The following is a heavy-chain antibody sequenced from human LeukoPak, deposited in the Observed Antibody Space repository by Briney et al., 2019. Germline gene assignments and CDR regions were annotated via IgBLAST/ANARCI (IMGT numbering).Heavy chain of an antibody. V-gene: IGHV3-7*03. J-gene: IGHJ4*02. CDR3: ARDGSGSYYGSLDY. CDR2: IHQHGSKE. D-gene: IGHD1-26*01. Sequence: ETLSLTCAVYGGSFSGYYWSWIRQAPGKGLEWVANIHQHGSKENYVDSVKGRFTISRDNAKNSVFLQMNSLRAEDTAVYYCARDGSGSYYGSLDYWGQGTLVTVSS. CDR1: GGSFSGYY.